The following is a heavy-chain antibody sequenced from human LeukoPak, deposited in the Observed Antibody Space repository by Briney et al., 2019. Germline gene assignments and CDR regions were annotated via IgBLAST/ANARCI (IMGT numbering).Heavy chain of an antibody. V-gene: IGHV4-59*01. Sequence: PSETLSLTCTVSGGSISSYYWSWIRQPPGKGLEWIGYIYYSGSTNYNPSLKSRVTISVDTSKNQFSLKLTSVTAADTAVYYCARDLVVVVPAAILHAFDIWGQGTMVTVSS. J-gene: IGHJ3*02. CDR1: GGSISSYY. CDR2: IYYSGST. D-gene: IGHD2-2*02. CDR3: ARDLVVVVPAAILHAFDI.